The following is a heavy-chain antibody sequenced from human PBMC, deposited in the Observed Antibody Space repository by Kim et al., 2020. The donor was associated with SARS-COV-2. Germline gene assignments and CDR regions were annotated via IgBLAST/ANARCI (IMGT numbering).Heavy chain of an antibody. V-gene: IGHV1-2*06. J-gene: IGHJ3*02. CDR2: INPNSGGT. CDR1: GYTFTGYY. D-gene: IGHD5-12*01. CDR3: ASILRRDGYNFPSAFDI. Sequence: ASVKVSCKASGYTFTGYYMHWVRQAPGQGLEWMGRINPNSGGTNYAQKFQGRVTMTRDTSISTAYMELSRLRSDDTAVYYCASILRRDGYNFPSAFDIWGQGTMVTVSS.